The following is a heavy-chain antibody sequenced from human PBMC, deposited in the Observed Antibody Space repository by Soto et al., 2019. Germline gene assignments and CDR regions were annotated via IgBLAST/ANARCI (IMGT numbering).Heavy chain of an antibody. V-gene: IGHV1-46*01. CDR2: INPSGGST. D-gene: IGHD3-22*01. CDR3: ARRPHYYDSSGYYLDY. Sequence: QVQLVQSGAEVKKPGASVKVSCKASGYTFTSYYMHWVRQAPGQGLEWMGIINPSGGSTSYAQKFQGRVTITRDTSTSTVYMELSSLRSEDTAVYYCARRPHYYDSSGYYLDYWGQGTLVTVSS. CDR1: GYTFTSYY. J-gene: IGHJ4*02.